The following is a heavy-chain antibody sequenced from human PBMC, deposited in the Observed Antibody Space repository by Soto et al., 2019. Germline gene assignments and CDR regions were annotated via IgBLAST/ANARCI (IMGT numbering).Heavy chain of an antibody. CDR1: GFTFDDYA. Sequence: EVQLVESGGGLVQPGRSLRLSCAASGFTFDDYAIHWVRQAPGKGLEWVSGISWNSGSIGYADSVKGRFTISRDNAKNSLYLQMNSLRAEDTALYYCAKDITPLPYSGYDGANDAFDIWGQGTMVTVSS. CDR3: AKDITPLPYSGYDGANDAFDI. CDR2: ISWNSGSI. J-gene: IGHJ3*02. V-gene: IGHV3-9*01. D-gene: IGHD5-12*01.